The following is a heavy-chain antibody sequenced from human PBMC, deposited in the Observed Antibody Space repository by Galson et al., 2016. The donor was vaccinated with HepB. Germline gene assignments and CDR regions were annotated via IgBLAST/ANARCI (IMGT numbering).Heavy chain of an antibody. J-gene: IGHJ5*02. D-gene: IGHD3-3*01. CDR1: GFTIRNYW. CDR3: AGGTYEFWSTYPKPLFDP. CDR2: IHYSGSI. Sequence: LRLSCAASGFTIRNYWMTWFRQPPGKGLEWIGTIHYSGSIHFNPALKSRVTISVDMSKNQFPLNLRSVTAADTAIYYCAGGTYEFWSTYPKPLFDPWGQGTQVTVSS. V-gene: IGHV4-59*12.